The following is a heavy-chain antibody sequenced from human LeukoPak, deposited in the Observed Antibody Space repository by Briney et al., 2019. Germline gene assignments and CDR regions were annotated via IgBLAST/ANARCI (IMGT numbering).Heavy chain of an antibody. J-gene: IGHJ4*02. D-gene: IGHD6-13*01. V-gene: IGHV4-4*02. CDR2: IYHSGKT. Sequence: PSETLSLTCAVSGGSISSSNWWSWVRQPPGKGLEWIGSIYHSGKTYYNPSLKSRVTISVDTSKNHFSLKLSSVTAADTAVYYCGRDIGAAGVDYWGQGTLVTVSS. CDR3: GRDIGAAGVDY. CDR1: GGSISSSNW.